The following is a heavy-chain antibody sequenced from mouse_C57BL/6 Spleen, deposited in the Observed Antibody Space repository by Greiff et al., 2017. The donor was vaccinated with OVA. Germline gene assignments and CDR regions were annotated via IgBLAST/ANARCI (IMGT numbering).Heavy chain of an antibody. CDR1: GFNIKNTY. CDR2: IDPANGNP. CDR3: ARETYYYGSSFYWYFDV. J-gene: IGHJ1*03. D-gene: IGHD1-1*01. Sequence: VQLQQSVAELVRPGASVKLSCTASGFNIKNTYMHWVKQRPEQGLEWIGRIDPANGNPKYAPKFQGKATIPADTSSTTAYLQLSRLTSEDTAIYYCARETYYYGSSFYWYFDVWGTGTTVTVSS. V-gene: IGHV14-3*01.